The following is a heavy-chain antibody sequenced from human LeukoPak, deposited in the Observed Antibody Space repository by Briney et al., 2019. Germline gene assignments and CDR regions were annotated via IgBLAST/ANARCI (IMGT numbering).Heavy chain of an antibody. CDR3: AGSDYYDSSGYGRNWFDP. J-gene: IGHJ5*02. D-gene: IGHD3-22*01. Sequence: SVKVSCKASGGTFSSYAISWVRQAPGQGLEWMGGIIPIFGTANYAQKFQGRVTITADKSTSTACMELSSLRSEDTAVYYCAGSDYYDSSGYGRNWFDPWGQGTLVTVSS. V-gene: IGHV1-69*06. CDR1: GGTFSSYA. CDR2: IIPIFGTA.